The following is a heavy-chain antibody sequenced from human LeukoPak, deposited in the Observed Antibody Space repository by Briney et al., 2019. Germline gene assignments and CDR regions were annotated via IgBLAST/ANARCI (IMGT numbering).Heavy chain of an antibody. CDR1: GGTYSSYA. CDR2: IIPIFGTA. V-gene: IGHV1-69*13. J-gene: IGHJ4*02. CDR3: ARATVTTKGPFDY. Sequence: SVKVSCKASGGTYSSYAISWVRQAPGQGLEWMGGIIPIFGTANYAQKFQGRVTITADESTSTAYMELSSLRSEDTAVYYCARATVTTKGPFDYWGQGTLVTVSS. D-gene: IGHD4-11*01.